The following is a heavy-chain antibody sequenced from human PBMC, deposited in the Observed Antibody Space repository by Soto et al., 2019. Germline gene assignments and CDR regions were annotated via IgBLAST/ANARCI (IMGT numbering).Heavy chain of an antibody. CDR2: ISAYNGNT. D-gene: IGHD6-6*01. CDR3: AGVPRKSSPTDYYYGMDL. V-gene: IGHV1-18*04. CDR1: GYTFTSYG. J-gene: IGHJ6*02. Sequence: QVQLVQSGAEVKKPGASVKVSCKASGYTFTSYGISWVRQAPGQGLEWMGWISAYNGNTNYAQKLQGRVTMTTDTTTSTSYLERRSLRSDDPAVYYCAGVPRKSSPTDYYYGMDLWGQGTTVTVSS.